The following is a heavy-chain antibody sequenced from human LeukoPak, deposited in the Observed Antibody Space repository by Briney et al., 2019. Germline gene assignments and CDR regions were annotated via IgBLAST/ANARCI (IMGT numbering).Heavy chain of an antibody. J-gene: IGHJ4*02. V-gene: IGHV3-48*01. CDR3: ASAGRQTSYYFDY. Sequence: PGGSLRLSCAASGFTFSSYSMNWVRQAPGKGLEWVSYISSSSSTIYYADSVKGRFTISRDNAKNSPYLQMNSLRAEDTAVYYCASAGRQTSYYFDYWGQGTLVTVSS. CDR2: ISSSSSTI. CDR1: GFTFSSYS. D-gene: IGHD1-1*01.